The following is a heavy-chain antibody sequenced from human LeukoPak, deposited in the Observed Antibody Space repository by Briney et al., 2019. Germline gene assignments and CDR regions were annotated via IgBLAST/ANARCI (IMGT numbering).Heavy chain of an antibody. V-gene: IGHV4-34*01. D-gene: IGHD3-10*01. J-gene: IGHJ4*02. Sequence: PSETLSLTCAVYGGSFSGYYWSWIRQPPGKGLEWIGEINHSGSTNYNPSLKSRVTISVDTSKNQFSLKLGSVTAADTAVYYCARGPYYYGSGSYPWGQGTLVTVSS. CDR2: INHSGST. CDR1: GGSFSGYY. CDR3: ARGPYYYGSGSYP.